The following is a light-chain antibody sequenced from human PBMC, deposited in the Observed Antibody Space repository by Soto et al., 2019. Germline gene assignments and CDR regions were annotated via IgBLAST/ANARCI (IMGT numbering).Light chain of an antibody. J-gene: IGKJ2*01. CDR3: QQYYRSYT. Sequence: DIQLTQSPSTLSASVGDRVTITCRASQSVTDWLAWYQQKPGKAPKLLIYDASILQSGVPSRFSGSGSGTEFSLTISSLQPDDFATYYCQQYYRSYTFGQGTKVEIK. CDR1: QSVTDW. CDR2: DAS. V-gene: IGKV1-5*01.